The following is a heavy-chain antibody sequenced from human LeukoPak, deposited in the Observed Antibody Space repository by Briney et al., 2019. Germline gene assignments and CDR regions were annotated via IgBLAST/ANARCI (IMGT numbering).Heavy chain of an antibody. D-gene: IGHD6-19*01. Sequence: GGSLRLSCAASGFSFSSFAMSWVRQAPGKGPEWVSSISGSGDSTYYADSVKGRFTISRDNSKNTLYLQMNSLRAEDTAVYYCARGADTGYSSDSWGQGTLVTVSS. V-gene: IGHV3-23*01. CDR1: GFSFSSFA. CDR2: ISGSGDST. J-gene: IGHJ5*02. CDR3: ARGADTGYSSDS.